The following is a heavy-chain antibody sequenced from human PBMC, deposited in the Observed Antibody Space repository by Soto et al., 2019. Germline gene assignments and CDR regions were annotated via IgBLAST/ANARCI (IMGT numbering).Heavy chain of an antibody. Sequence: ASVKVSCKASGYTFTGYYMHWVRQAPGQGLEWMGWINPNSGGTNYAQKFQGWVTMTRDTSISTGYMELSRLRSDDTAVYYCARDYYGDGYYFDYWGQGTLVTVSS. D-gene: IGHD4-17*01. CDR3: ARDYYGDGYYFDY. CDR1: GYTFTGYY. CDR2: INPNSGGT. V-gene: IGHV1-2*04. J-gene: IGHJ4*02.